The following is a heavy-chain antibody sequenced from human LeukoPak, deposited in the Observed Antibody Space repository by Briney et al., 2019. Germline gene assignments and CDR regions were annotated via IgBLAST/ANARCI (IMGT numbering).Heavy chain of an antibody. CDR2: IRYDGSNK. Sequence: GGSLRLSCAASGFTFSSYAMHWVRQAPGKGLQWVAFIRYDGSNKYYADSVKGRFTVSRDNSKNTLYLQMNSLIAEDTAVYFCAKDRYREIRGYVTPFDTWGQGTMVTVSS. CDR3: AKDRYREIRGYVTPFDT. D-gene: IGHD5-18*01. J-gene: IGHJ3*02. V-gene: IGHV3-30*02. CDR1: GFTFSSYA.